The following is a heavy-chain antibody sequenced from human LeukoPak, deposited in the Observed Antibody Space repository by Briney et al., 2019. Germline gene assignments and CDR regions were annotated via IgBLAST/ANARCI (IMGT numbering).Heavy chain of an antibody. D-gene: IGHD3-16*01. Sequence: SETLSLACTVSGASISCAGCYWNWIRQRPGKGLEWIGYTYSSGSTYYNPSLESRVSISVDTSKNQLSLKLSSLTAADTAVYYCARDSRIIMMTNDGYDIWGQGTMVTVSS. V-gene: IGHV4-31*03. CDR2: TYSSGST. J-gene: IGHJ3*02. CDR3: ARDSRIIMMTNDGYDI. CDR1: GASISCAGCY.